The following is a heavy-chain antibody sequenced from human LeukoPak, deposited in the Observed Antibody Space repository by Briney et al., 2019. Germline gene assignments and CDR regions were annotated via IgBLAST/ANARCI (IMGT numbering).Heavy chain of an antibody. D-gene: IGHD6-13*01. V-gene: IGHV1-3*01. CDR2: INAGNGNT. Sequence: GASVKVSCKASGYTFTSYAMHWVRQAPGQRLEWMGWINAGNGNTKYSQKFQGRVTITRDTSASTAYMELSSLRSEDTAVYYCARGLPPNYSSSWYQNLAFDYWGQGTLVTVSS. J-gene: IGHJ4*02. CDR3: ARGLPPNYSSSWYQNLAFDY. CDR1: GYTFTSYA.